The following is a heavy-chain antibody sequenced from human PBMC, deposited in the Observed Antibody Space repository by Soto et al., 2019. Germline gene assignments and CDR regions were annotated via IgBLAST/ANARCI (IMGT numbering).Heavy chain of an antibody. Sequence: PGGSLRLSCAASGFTFSSYAMHWVRQAPGKGLEWVAVISYDGSNKYYADSVKGRFTISRDNSKNTLYLQMNSLRAEDTALYYCARAYCISTSCYYGMDVWGQGTTVTVSS. CDR1: GFTFSSYA. CDR2: ISYDGSNK. V-gene: IGHV3-30-3*01. J-gene: IGHJ6*02. CDR3: ARAYCISTSCYYGMDV. D-gene: IGHD2-2*01.